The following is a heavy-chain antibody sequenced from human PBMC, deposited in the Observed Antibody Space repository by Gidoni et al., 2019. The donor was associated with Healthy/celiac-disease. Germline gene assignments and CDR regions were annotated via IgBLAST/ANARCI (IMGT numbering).Heavy chain of an antibody. CDR3: AREGITIFGVVPENWFDP. V-gene: IGHV4-39*02. J-gene: IGHJ5*02. CDR1: GGSISRSSYY. Sequence: QLQLQESGPGLVKPSETLSLPCTVSGGSISRSSYYWGWIRQPPGKGLEWIGSIYYSGSTYYNPSLKSRVTISVDTSKNQFSLKLSSVTAADTAVYYCAREGITIFGVVPENWFDPWGQGTLVTVSS. D-gene: IGHD3-3*01. CDR2: IYYSGST.